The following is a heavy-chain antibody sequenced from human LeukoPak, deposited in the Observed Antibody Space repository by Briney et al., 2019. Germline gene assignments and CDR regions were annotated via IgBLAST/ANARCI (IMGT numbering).Heavy chain of an antibody. CDR2: IYYSGST. CDR1: GGSISSSSYY. J-gene: IGHJ3*02. V-gene: IGHV4-39*01. D-gene: IGHD3-10*01. Sequence: SETLSLTCTVSGGSISSSSYYWGWIRQPPGKGLEWIGSIYYSGSTYYNPSLKSRVTISVDTSKNQFSLKLSSVTAADTAVYYCARGWFGELSAFDIWGQGTMVTVSS. CDR3: ARGWFGELSAFDI.